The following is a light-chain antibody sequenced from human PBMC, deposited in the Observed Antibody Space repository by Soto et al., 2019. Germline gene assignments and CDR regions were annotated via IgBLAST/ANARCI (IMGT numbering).Light chain of an antibody. Sequence: IQITHSPSTLSATVGDRVTITCRASQSISSWLAWYQQKPGKAPKLLIYDASSLESGVPSRFSGSGSGTEFTLTISSLQPDDFATYYCQQYNSYRWTFGQGTKVDIK. CDR3: QQYNSYRWT. CDR1: QSISSW. J-gene: IGKJ1*01. V-gene: IGKV1-5*01. CDR2: DAS.